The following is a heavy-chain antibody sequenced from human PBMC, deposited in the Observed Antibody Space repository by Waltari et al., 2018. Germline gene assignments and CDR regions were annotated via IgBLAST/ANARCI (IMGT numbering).Heavy chain of an antibody. D-gene: IGHD3-22*01. CDR1: GGTFSSYA. V-gene: IGHV1-69*01. CDR2: IIPIFCSA. CDR3: ARGPRYYYDSSGPNWDFYYGMDV. J-gene: IGHJ6*02. Sequence: QVHLVQSGAEVKKPGSSVKVSCKASGGTFSSYAISWVRQAPGQGLEWMGGIIPIFCSANYAQKFQGRVTITVDESTSTGYMELSSLRSEDTAMYYCARGPRYYYDSSGPNWDFYYGMDVWGQGTTVTVSS.